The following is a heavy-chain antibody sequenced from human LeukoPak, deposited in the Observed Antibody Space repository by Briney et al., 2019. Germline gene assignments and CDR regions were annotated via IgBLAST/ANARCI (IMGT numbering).Heavy chain of an antibody. CDR3: ASALGVPKITTVVRSDY. CDR2: IIPIFGTA. V-gene: IGHV1-69*13. Sequence: GASVKVSCKASGGTFSSYAISWVRQAPGQGLEWMGGIIPIFGTANYAQKFQGRVTITADESTSTAYMELSSLRSEDTAVYYCASALGVPKITTVVRSDYWGQGTLVTVSS. J-gene: IGHJ4*02. CDR1: GGTFSSYA. D-gene: IGHD4-23*01.